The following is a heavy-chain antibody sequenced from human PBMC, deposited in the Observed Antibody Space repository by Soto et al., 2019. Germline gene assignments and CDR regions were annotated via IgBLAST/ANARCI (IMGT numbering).Heavy chain of an antibody. CDR2: IYYSGTT. V-gene: IGHV4-61*01. Sequence: NPSETLSLTCTVSGGSVSSGSYYWSWIRQPPGKGLEWIGYIYYSGTTNYNPSLKSRVTISVDTSKNQFSLKLRSVTAADTAVYYCARDPGHSGWYGGWFDPWGQGTLVTVSS. CDR1: GGSVSSGSYY. D-gene: IGHD6-19*01. J-gene: IGHJ5*02. CDR3: ARDPGHSGWYGGWFDP.